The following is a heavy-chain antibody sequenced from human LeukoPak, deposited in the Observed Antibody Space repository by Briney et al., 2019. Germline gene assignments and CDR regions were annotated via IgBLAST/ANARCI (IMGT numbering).Heavy chain of an antibody. Sequence: SETLSLTCTVSGGSTSSYYWSWIRQPPGKGLEWIGYIYYSGSTNYNPSLKSRVTISVDTSKNQFSLKLSSVTAADTAVYYCARGRELVWAFDIWGQGTMVTVSS. CDR1: GGSTSSYY. CDR2: IYYSGST. J-gene: IGHJ3*02. V-gene: IGHV4-59*01. D-gene: IGHD6-13*01. CDR3: ARGRELVWAFDI.